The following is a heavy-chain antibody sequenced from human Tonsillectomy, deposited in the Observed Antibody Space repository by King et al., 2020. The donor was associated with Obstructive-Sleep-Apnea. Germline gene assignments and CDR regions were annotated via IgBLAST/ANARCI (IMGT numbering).Heavy chain of an antibody. CDR3: ARDVAAVGTGIQSDDYGMDV. Sequence: VQLVESGGGVVQPGRSLRLSCAASRFTFSSYALHWVRQAPGKGLEWVAVISFDGGNKFYADSVKGRFTISRDNSKNTLYLQMNSLRADDTAMYYCARDVAAVGTGIQSDDYGMDVWGQGTTVTVSS. J-gene: IGHJ6*02. V-gene: IGHV3-30-3*01. CDR1: RFTFSSYA. D-gene: IGHD6-13*01. CDR2: ISFDGGNK.